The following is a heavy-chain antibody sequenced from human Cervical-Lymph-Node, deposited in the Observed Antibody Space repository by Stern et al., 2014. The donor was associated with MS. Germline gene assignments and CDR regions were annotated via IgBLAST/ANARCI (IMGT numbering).Heavy chain of an antibody. V-gene: IGHV3-48*02. J-gene: IGHJ4*02. CDR2: ISSSSSTI. Sequence: EVQLEESGGGLVQPGGSLRLSCAASGFTFSSYSMNWVRQAPGKGLEWVSYISSSSSTIYYADSVKGRFTISRDNAKNSLYLHMNSLRDEDTAVYYCARDYGDYVFDYWGQGTLVTVSS. D-gene: IGHD4-17*01. CDR1: GFTFSSYS. CDR3: ARDYGDYVFDY.